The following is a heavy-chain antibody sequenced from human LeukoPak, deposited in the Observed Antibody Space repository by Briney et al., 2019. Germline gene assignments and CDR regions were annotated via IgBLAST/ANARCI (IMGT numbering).Heavy chain of an antibody. CDR1: GYSISSGYY. CDR2: FYHSGST. V-gene: IGHV4-38-2*02. D-gene: IGHD5-18*01. Sequence: SETLSLTCTVSGYSISSGYYWGWIRQPPGKGLEWVGSFYHSGSTYYNSSLKSRVTISVDTSKNQFSLKLSSVTAADTAVYYCAREGYSYGFPFDYWGQGTLVTVSS. CDR3: AREGYSYGFPFDY. J-gene: IGHJ4*02.